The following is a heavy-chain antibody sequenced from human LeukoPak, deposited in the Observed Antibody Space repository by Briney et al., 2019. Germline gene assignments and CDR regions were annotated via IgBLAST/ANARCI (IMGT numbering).Heavy chain of an antibody. CDR2: IIPILGIA. J-gene: IGHJ4*02. Sequence: SVKVSRTASGGTFSSYAISWVRQAPGQGLEWMGRIIPILGIANYAQKFQGRVTITADKSTSTAYMELSSLRSEDTAVYYCARDQATVVTPFDYWGQGTLVTVSS. CDR1: GGTFSSYA. CDR3: ARDQATVVTPFDY. V-gene: IGHV1-69*04. D-gene: IGHD4-23*01.